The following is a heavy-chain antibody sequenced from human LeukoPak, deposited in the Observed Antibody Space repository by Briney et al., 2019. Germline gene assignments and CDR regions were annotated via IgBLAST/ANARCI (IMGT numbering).Heavy chain of an antibody. V-gene: IGHV4-59*08. CDR3: ARMVREYYFDY. J-gene: IGHJ4*02. CDR1: GGSISSYY. D-gene: IGHD3-10*01. Sequence: SETLSLACTVSGGSISSYYWSWIRQPPGKGLEWIGYIYYSGSTNYNPSLKSRVTISVDTSKNQFSLKLSSVTAADTAAYYCARMVREYYFDYWGQGTLVTVSS. CDR2: IYYSGST.